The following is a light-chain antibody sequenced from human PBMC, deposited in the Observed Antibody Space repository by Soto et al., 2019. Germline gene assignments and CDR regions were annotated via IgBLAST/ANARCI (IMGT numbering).Light chain of an antibody. CDR3: CSYAGSSTLV. J-gene: IGLJ2*01. V-gene: IGLV2-23*01. CDR2: EGS. Sequence: QPVLTQPASVSGSPGQSITISCTGTSSDVGSYNLVSWYQQQPGKAPKLMIYEGSKRPSGVSNRFSGSKSGNTASLTISGLQAEDEADYYCCSYAGSSTLVFGGGTKLTVL. CDR1: SSDVGSYNL.